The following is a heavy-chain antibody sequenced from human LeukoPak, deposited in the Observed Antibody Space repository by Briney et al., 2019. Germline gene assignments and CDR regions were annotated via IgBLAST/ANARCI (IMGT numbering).Heavy chain of an antibody. Sequence: ASVKVSCKASGGTFSSYAISWVRQAPGQGLEWMGGIIPIFGTANYAQKCQGRVTITADESTSTAYMELSSLRSEDTAVYYCAGNFGAVIYYYYYYMDLWGKGTTVTVSS. D-gene: IGHD3-3*01. CDR1: GGTFSSYA. J-gene: IGHJ6*03. CDR2: IIPIFGTA. CDR3: AGNFGAVIYYYYYYMDL. V-gene: IGHV1-69*13.